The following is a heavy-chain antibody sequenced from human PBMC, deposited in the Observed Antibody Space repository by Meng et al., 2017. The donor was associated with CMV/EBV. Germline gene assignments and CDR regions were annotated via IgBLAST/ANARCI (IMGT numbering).Heavy chain of an antibody. CDR1: GYTFTGYY. CDR2: INPNSGGT. D-gene: IGHD2-15*01. V-gene: IGHV1-2*02. J-gene: IGHJ4*02. Sequence: QVQLVQSGAEVKKPGASVKVSCKGSGYTFTGYYMHWVRQAPGQGLEWMGWINPNSGGTNYAQKFQGRVTMTRDTSISTAYMELSRLRSDDTAVYYCARATDQQYCSGGSCYSGGYFDYWGQGTLVTV. CDR3: ARATDQQYCSGGSCYSGGYFDY.